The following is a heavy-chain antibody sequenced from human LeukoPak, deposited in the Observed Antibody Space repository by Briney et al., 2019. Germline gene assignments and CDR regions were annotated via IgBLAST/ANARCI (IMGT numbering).Heavy chain of an antibody. CDR3: AMGSEGSGSYAIYWDFDL. D-gene: IGHD3-10*01. Sequence: SETLSLTCAVYGGSFSVYYWSWIRQPPGKGLEWIGYIYTSGSTNYNPSLKSRVTISVDTSKTQFSLNLSSVTAADRPVYYCAMGSEGSGSYAIYWDFDLWGRRTLVTVSS. CDR2: IYTSGST. V-gene: IGHV4-4*09. J-gene: IGHJ2*01. CDR1: GGSFSVYY.